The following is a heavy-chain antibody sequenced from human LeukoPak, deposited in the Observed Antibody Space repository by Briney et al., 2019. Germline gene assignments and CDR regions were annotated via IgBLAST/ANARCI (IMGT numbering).Heavy chain of an antibody. CDR2: IYSGGNT. V-gene: IGHV3-53*01. J-gene: IGHJ4*02. Sequence: PGGSLRLSCAASGFTFSSYGMHWVRQAPGKGLEWVSFIYSGGNTYYADSVKGRFTISRDNSKNTVHLQMNSLRAEDTAMYYYARRAGDYSHPYDYWGQGTLVTVSS. CDR1: GFTFSSYG. D-gene: IGHD3-22*01. CDR3: ARRAGDYSHPYDY.